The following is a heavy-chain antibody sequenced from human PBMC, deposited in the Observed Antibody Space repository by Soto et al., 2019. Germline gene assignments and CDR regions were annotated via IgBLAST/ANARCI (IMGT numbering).Heavy chain of an antibody. Sequence: RASVKVSCKASGNTFTSYDINWVRQATGHGLEWMGWINPNSGNIGYAQKFQGRVTMTRDTAIRTAYMEVSRLRSDDTAVYYCARGRASGSYYLLDYWGQGTLVTVPS. V-gene: IGHV1-8*01. CDR3: ARGRASGSYYLLDY. D-gene: IGHD3-10*01. J-gene: IGHJ4*02. CDR1: GNTFTSYD. CDR2: INPNSGNI.